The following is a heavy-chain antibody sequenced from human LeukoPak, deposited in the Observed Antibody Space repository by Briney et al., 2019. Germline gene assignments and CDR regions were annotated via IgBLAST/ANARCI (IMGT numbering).Heavy chain of an antibody. V-gene: IGHV4-59*01. CDR2: IYYSGST. J-gene: IGHJ4*02. CDR3: ARVTGYMIEDYFDY. CDR1: GGSISSYY. D-gene: IGHD3-22*01. Sequence: SETLSLTCTVSGGSISSYYWSWIRQPPGKGLEWIGYIYYSGSTDYSPSLKSRVTISVDTSKNQFSLRLSSMTAADTAVYYCARVTGYMIEDYFDYWGQGTLVTVSS.